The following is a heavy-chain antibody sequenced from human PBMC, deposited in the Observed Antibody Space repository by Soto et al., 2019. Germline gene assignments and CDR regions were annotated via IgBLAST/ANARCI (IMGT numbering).Heavy chain of an antibody. D-gene: IGHD6-19*01. CDR1: GGTFSSYA. CDR3: ARASIAVAGTGYYYYYYGMDV. CDR2: IIPIFGTA. V-gene: IGHV1-69*06. J-gene: IGHJ6*02. Sequence: QVQLVQSGAEVKKPGSSVKVSCKASGGTFSSYAISWVRQAPGQGLEWMGGIIPIFGTANYAQKFQARVTITADKSTSTAYMELSSLRSEDTAVYYCARASIAVAGTGYYYYYYGMDVWGQGTTVTVSS.